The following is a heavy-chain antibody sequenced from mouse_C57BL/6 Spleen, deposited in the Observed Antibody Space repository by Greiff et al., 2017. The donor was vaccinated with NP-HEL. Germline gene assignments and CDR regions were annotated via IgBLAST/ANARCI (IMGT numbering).Heavy chain of an antibody. CDR2: IDPEDGDT. CDR1: GFNIKDYY. J-gene: IGHJ1*03. Sequence: EVQLQQSGAELVRPGASVKLSCTASGFNIKDYYMHWVKQRPEQGLEWIGRIDPEDGDTEYAPKFQGKATMTADTSSNTAYLQLSILTSEDTAVYYCTTSYYSNYGVGYWYFDVWGTGTTVTVSS. V-gene: IGHV14-1*01. CDR3: TTSYYSNYGVGYWYFDV. D-gene: IGHD2-5*01.